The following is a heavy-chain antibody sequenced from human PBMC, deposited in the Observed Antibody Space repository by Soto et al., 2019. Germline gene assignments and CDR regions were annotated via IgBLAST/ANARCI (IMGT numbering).Heavy chain of an antibody. Sequence: ASVKVSCKASGYTFTDYYIHWVRQAPGQGLEWMGRINPNSGDTSFAPKFQGRVTMTRDTSISTAYMQLSSLRSDDTAVYYCARGGGSYPEAFDIWGQGTMVTVSS. D-gene: IGHD1-26*01. CDR1: GYTFTDYY. CDR2: INPNSGDT. CDR3: ARGGGSYPEAFDI. J-gene: IGHJ3*02. V-gene: IGHV1-2*06.